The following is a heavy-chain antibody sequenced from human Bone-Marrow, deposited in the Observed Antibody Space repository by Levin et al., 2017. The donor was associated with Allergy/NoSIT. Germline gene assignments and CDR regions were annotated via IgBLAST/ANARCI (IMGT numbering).Heavy chain of an antibody. CDR3: ARGDYGDNDLGTVEYYYAMDV. D-gene: IGHD4-23*01. J-gene: IGHJ6*02. V-gene: IGHV3-30*03. Sequence: GGSLRLSCAPSGFTFSYYSLHWVRQAPDKGLEWVALISHDGSKQYYADSVKGRFTLSRDNSRNTVYLQLTNLRPDATAEYYCARGDYGDNDLGTVEYYYAMDVWGQGTSVTVSS. CDR1: GFTFSYYS. CDR2: ISHDGSKQ.